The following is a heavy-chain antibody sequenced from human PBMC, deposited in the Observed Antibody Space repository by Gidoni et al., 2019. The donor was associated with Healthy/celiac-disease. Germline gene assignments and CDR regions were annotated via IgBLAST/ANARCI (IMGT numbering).Heavy chain of an antibody. CDR2: ISGSGGST. CDR1: GFTFGRWS. Sequence: EVQLLESGGGWVQPGGSLRLSCAPHGFTFGRWSMRWVRQAPGEGLGWFSAISGSGGSTYYADSVKGRFTISRDNSKNTLYLQMNSLRAEDTAVYYCAKDGNWNYFKALHFDYWGQGTLVTVSS. J-gene: IGHJ4*02. V-gene: IGHV3-23*01. CDR3: AKDGNWNYFKALHFDY. D-gene: IGHD1-7*01.